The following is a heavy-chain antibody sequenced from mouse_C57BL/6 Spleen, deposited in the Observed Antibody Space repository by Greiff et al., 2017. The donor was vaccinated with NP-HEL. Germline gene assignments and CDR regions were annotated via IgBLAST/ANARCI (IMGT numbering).Heavy chain of an antibody. J-gene: IGHJ3*01. CDR1: GYTFTSYW. V-gene: IGHV1-7*01. D-gene: IGHD2-4*01. Sequence: VKLMESGAELAKPGASVKLSCKASGYTFTSYWMHWVKQRPGQVLEWIGYINPSSGYTKYNQKFKDQATFTADKSSSTAYMQLSSLTYEDSAVYYCASPPTYDSPWFAYWGQGTLVTVSA. CDR2: INPSSGYT. CDR3: ASPPTYDSPWFAY.